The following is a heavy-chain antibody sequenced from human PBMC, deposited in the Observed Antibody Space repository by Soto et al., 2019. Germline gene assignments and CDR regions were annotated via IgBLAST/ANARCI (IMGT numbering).Heavy chain of an antibody. Sequence: EVQLVESGGGLVQPGGSLRLSCAASGFTVSSNYMSWVRQAPGKGLEWVSVIYSGGSTYYADSVKGRFTISRHNSKNTLYLQMNSLRAEDTAVYYCARGGYCSGCSCYDTPAAFDIWGQGTMVTVSS. D-gene: IGHD2-15*01. CDR3: ARGGYCSGCSCYDTPAAFDI. V-gene: IGHV3-53*04. CDR2: IYSGGST. CDR1: GFTVSSNY. J-gene: IGHJ3*02.